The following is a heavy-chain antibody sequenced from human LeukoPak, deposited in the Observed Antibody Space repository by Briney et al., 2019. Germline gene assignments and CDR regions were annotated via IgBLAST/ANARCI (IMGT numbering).Heavy chain of an antibody. Sequence: PSETLSLTCTVSGASIRSYFWTWIRQPAGKELEWIGRMHTNGNVDYSPALKSRVTMSLDTSQSQFSLNLTSVTAADTAVYYCARETTLGRPFDIWGQGTMVTVSS. D-gene: IGHD3-10*02. J-gene: IGHJ3*02. CDR3: ARETTLGRPFDI. CDR1: GASIRSYF. CDR2: MHTNGNV. V-gene: IGHV4-4*07.